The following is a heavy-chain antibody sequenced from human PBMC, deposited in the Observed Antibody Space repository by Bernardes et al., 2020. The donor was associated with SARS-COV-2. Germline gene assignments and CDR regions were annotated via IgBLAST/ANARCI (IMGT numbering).Heavy chain of an antibody. J-gene: IGHJ4*02. CDR1: GFTFHQYG. V-gene: IGHV3-30*09. CDR2: ISDDGGSK. Sequence: GGSLRLSCAASGFTFHQYGMHWVRQAPGKGLEWVAFISDDGGSKYYADSMKGRIAISRDNSRNTLYLQMNSLRTEDTALYYCAKDLVPFLDDDLLTDSWGQGTLVTVSS. D-gene: IGHD3-9*01. CDR3: AKDLVPFLDDDLLTDS.